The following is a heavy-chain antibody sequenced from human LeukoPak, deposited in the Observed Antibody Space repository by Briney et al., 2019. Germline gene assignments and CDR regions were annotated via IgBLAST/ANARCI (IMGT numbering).Heavy chain of an antibody. CDR2: ISYDGSNK. CDR3: ARGESWDY. J-gene: IGHJ4*02. V-gene: IGHV3-30*04. Sequence: PGGSLRLFCAASGFTLSSYAMHWVRQAPGKGLEWVAVISYDGSNKYYADSVKSRFTISRDNSKNTLYLQMNSLRADDTAVYYCARGESWDYWGQGTLVTVSS. CDR1: GFTLSSYA.